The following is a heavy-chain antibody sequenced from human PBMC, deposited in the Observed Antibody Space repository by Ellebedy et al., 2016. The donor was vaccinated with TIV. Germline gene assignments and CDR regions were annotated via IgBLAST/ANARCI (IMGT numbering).Heavy chain of an antibody. CDR1: GFTFSNHA. V-gene: IGHV3-30*02. CDR2: IPSGGNVE. Sequence: PGGSLRLSCAASGFTFSNHAMQWVRQAPGTGPAWVALIPSGGNVESYSDSVKGRFTVSRDNSKNTLHLQMKSLRGEDTAVYYWAKDNDGGCGGYRDDYFDSWGRGTLVTVSS. J-gene: IGHJ5*01. CDR3: AKDNDGGCGGYRDDYFDS. D-gene: IGHD5-12*01.